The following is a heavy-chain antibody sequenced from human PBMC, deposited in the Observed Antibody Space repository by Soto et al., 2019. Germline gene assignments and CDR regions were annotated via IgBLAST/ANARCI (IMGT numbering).Heavy chain of an antibody. CDR1: GFTFSSYW. Sequence: EVQLVESGGGLVQPGGSLRLSCAASGFTFSSYWMHWVRQAPGKGLVWVSRINSDGSSTSYADSVKGRFTISRDNANNTLYLQMNSLRAEDTGVYYCARDRVDTAMVMVYYYCMDVGGKGSTVTVSS. CDR2: INSDGSST. J-gene: IGHJ6*04. V-gene: IGHV3-74*01. D-gene: IGHD5-18*01. CDR3: ARDRVDTAMVMVYYYCMDV.